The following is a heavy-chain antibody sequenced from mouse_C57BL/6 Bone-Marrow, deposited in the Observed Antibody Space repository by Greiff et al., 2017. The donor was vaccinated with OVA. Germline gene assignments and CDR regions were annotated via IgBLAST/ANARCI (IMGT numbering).Heavy chain of an antibody. CDR2: IRNKANNHAT. J-gene: IGHJ4*01. V-gene: IGHV6-6*01. D-gene: IGHD2-10*02. CDR1: GFTFRDAW. CDR3: RTVCDYYAMDY. Sequence: EVMLVESGGGLVQPGGSMKLSCAASGFTFRDAWMDWVRQSPAKGLEWVAEIRNKANNHATYYAESVKGRFTISRDESKSSVYLQMNSLRAEDTGMYYCRTVCDYYAMDYWGQGTSVTVSS.